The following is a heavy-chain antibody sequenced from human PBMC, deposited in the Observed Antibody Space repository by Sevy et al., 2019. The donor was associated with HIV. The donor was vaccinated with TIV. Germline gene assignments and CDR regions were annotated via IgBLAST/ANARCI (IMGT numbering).Heavy chain of an antibody. CDR2: IWYDGSNL. Sequence: GGCLRLSCAASGFIFSTFGMHCVRQAPGKGLEWMAVIWYDGSNLQYSDSVKGRFTISRDNSKNRLYLQMNSLRVEDTSVYYCVAGPLADSYYHDSSGWRRALEFWGQGTTVTVSS. V-gene: IGHV3-33*03. D-gene: IGHD3-22*01. J-gene: IGHJ6*02. CDR1: GFIFSTFG. CDR3: VAGPLADSYYHDSSGWRRALEF.